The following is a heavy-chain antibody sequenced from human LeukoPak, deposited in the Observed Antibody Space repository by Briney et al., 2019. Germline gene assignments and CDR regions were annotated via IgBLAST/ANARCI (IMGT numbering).Heavy chain of an antibody. D-gene: IGHD1-26*01. CDR3: AEAVGSTEGLDWFEP. CDR1: GFTFSNYA. Sequence: GGSLRLSCAASGFTFSNYAMSWVRQAPGKGLDWVSLISPGGDSTYYADSVKGRFTISRDNSKNTLYLQMNSLRAEDTAVYYCAEAVGSTEGLDWFEPWGQGTPVTGSS. J-gene: IGHJ5*02. CDR2: ISPGGDST. V-gene: IGHV3-23*01.